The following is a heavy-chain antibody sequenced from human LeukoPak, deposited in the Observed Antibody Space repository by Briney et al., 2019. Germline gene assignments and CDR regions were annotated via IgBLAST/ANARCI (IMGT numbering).Heavy chain of an antibody. CDR2: IFSDGST. D-gene: IGHD5-18*01. V-gene: IGHV3-53*04. J-gene: IGHJ4*02. Sequence: PGGSLRLSCAASGFTVTNNFMSWVRQAPGKGLEWVSVIFSDGSTFYADSVKGRFTISRHNSENTLYLQLNSLRLGDTAVYYCAGGGYSYVWDYWGQGTHVTVSP. CDR1: GFTVTNNF. CDR3: AGGGYSYVWDY.